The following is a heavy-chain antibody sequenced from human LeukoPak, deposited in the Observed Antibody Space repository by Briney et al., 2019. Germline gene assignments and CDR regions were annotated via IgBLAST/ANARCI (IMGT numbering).Heavy chain of an antibody. CDR3: ARDGRSMVRGATDY. CDR2: ISAYNGNT. Sequence: ASVKVSCTASGYTFTSYGISWVRQAPGQGLEWMGWISAYNGNTNYAQKLQGRVTMTTDTSTSTAYMELRSLRSDDTAVYYCARDGRSMVRGATDYWGQGTLVTVSS. J-gene: IGHJ4*02. CDR1: GYTFTSYG. V-gene: IGHV1-18*01. D-gene: IGHD3-10*01.